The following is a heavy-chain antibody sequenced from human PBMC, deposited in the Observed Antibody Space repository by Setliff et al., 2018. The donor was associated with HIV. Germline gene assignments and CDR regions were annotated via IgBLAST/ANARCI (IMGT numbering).Heavy chain of an antibody. D-gene: IGHD2-15*01. J-gene: IGHJ4*01. V-gene: IGHV4-34*01. CDR3: ARAVCPSLNCYSFFNY. CDR1: DGSFSGYS. Sequence: KASETLSLTCGVDDGSFSGYSWSWIRQSPGKGLEWIGEVSRGGSTTYNPSLTGRVSVSVDTSKSQFSLKLTNVTAADAAVYYCARAVCPSLNCYSFFNYWGHGGLVTVS. CDR2: VSRGGST.